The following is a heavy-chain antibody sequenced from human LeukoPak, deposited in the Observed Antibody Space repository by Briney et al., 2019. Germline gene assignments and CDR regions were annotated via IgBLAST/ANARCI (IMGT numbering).Heavy chain of an antibody. J-gene: IGHJ5*02. CDR2: INPDSGGT. Sequence: GASVKVSCKASGYTFTGYYMHWVRQAPGQGLEWMGWINPDSGGTNYAQKFQGRVTMTRDTSISTAYMELSRLTSDDTALFYCARGRIIRGYCSSTSCYGEGFDPWGQGTLVTVSS. D-gene: IGHD2-2*01. V-gene: IGHV1-2*02. CDR3: ARGRIIRGYCSSTSCYGEGFDP. CDR1: GYTFTGYY.